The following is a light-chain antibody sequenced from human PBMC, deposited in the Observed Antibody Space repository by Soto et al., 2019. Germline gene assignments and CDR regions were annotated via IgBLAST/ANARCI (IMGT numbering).Light chain of an antibody. V-gene: IGKV1-9*01. CDR3: QQLYSHPLT. Sequence: IQLTQSPSSLSASVGDRVTITCRASQGITSYLAWYQQRPGKAPGLLIYSASTLQSGVPSRFSGSGYGTDFRLTISNLQPEDFATYYCQQLYSHPLTFGGGTKVDI. J-gene: IGKJ4*01. CDR2: SAS. CDR1: QGITSY.